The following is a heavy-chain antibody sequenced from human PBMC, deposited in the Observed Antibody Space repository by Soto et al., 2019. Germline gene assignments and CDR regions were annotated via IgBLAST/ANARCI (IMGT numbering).Heavy chain of an antibody. V-gene: IGHV4-39*01. CDR2: IYYSGST. J-gene: IGHJ4*02. CDR1: GGSISSSSYY. D-gene: IGHD3-3*01. CDR3: ARYGTSPQLRRYVFWSGSDPIDY. Sequence: PSETLSLTCTVSGGSISSSSYYWGWIRQPPGKGLEWIGSIYYSGSTYYNPSLKSRVTISVDTSKNQFSLKLSSVTAADTAVYYCARYGTSPQLRRYVFWSGSDPIDYWGQGTLDTVSS.